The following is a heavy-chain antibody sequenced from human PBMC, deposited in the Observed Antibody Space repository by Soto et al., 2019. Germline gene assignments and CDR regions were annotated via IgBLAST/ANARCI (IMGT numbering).Heavy chain of an antibody. V-gene: IGHV4-34*01. CDR1: GGSFSGYY. CDR3: ARAKKYLDY. J-gene: IGHJ4*02. Sequence: SETLSLTCAVYGGSFSGYYWSWIRQPPGKGLEWIGEINHSGSTNYNPSLKSRVTVSVDTSKNQFSLKLSSVTAADTAVYYCARAKKYLDYWGQGTLVTVSS. CDR2: INHSGST.